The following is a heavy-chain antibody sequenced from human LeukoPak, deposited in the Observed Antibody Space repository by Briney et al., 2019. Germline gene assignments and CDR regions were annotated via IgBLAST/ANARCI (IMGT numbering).Heavy chain of an antibody. CDR2: ISYDGSNK. CDR1: GFTFSSYG. D-gene: IGHD3-22*01. CDR3: AKDYYDSSGYYPDY. Sequence: GGSLRLSCAASGFTFSSYGMHWVRPAPGKGLEWVAVISYDGSNKYYADSVKGRFTISRDNSKNTLYLQMNSLRAEDTAVYYCAKDYYDSSGYYPDYWGQGTLVTVSS. J-gene: IGHJ4*02. V-gene: IGHV3-30*18.